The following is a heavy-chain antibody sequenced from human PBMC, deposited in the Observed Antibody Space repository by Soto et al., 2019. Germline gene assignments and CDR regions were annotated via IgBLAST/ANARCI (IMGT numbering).Heavy chain of an antibody. CDR3: ARVMVRGVIISNYYGMDV. Sequence: SVKVSCKASGGTFSSYAISWVRQAPGQGLEWMGGIIPIFGTANYAQKFQGRVTITADESTSTAYMELSSLRSEDTAVYYCARVMVRGVIISNYYGMDVWGQGTTVTVSS. CDR2: IIPIFGTA. J-gene: IGHJ6*02. V-gene: IGHV1-69*13. D-gene: IGHD3-10*01. CDR1: GGTFSSYA.